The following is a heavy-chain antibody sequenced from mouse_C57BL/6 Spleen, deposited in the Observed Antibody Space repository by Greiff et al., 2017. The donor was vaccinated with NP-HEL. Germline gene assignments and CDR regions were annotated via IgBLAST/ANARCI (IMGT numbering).Heavy chain of an antibody. CDR2: ISYDGSN. CDR3: ARDYDGYPFDY. D-gene: IGHD2-3*01. J-gene: IGHJ2*01. Sequence: DVKLQESGPGLVKPSQSLSLTCSVTGYSITSGYYWNWIRQFPGNKLEWMGYISYDGSNNYNPSLKNRISITRDTSKNQFFLKLNSVTTEDTATYCCARDYDGYPFDYWGPGTTLTVSS. V-gene: IGHV3-6*01. CDR1: GYSITSGYY.